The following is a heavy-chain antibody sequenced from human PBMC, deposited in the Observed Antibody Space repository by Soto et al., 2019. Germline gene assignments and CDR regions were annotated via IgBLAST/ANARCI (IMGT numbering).Heavy chain of an antibody. Sequence: QVQLVESGGGVVQPGRSLRLSCAASGFTFSSYAMHRVRQAPGKGLEWVAVISYDGSNKYYADSVKGRFTISRDNSKNTLYLQMNSLRAEDTAVYYCARDGYKLFDYWGQGTLVTVSS. V-gene: IGHV3-30-3*01. CDR3: ARDGYKLFDY. D-gene: IGHD5-12*01. CDR1: GFTFSSYA. CDR2: ISYDGSNK. J-gene: IGHJ4*02.